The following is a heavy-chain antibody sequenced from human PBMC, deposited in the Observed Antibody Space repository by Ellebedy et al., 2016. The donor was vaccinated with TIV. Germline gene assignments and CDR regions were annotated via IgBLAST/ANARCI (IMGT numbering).Heavy chain of an antibody. CDR2: INPKNGDT. CDR1: GCTFSSYG. V-gene: IGHV1-18*01. Sequence: AASVKVSCKTSGCTFSSYGISWVRQAPGHGLEWMGWINPKNGDTDYEEKFQGRVTMTTEKNSATAYLDLRSLRPDDTAVYYCARVPGYILRGAQNDFWGQGTLVTVSS. J-gene: IGHJ4*02. D-gene: IGHD3-10*01. CDR3: ARVPGYILRGAQNDF.